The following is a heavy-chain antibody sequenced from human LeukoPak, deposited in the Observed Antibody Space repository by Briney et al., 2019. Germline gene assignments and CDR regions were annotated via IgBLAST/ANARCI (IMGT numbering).Heavy chain of an antibody. Sequence: GGSLRLSCAASGFTFSNAWLGWVRQAPGKGLEWVGLIKMKIDGGTTEYAAPVKGRFTISRDDSKNTVDLQMNSLKTEDTAVYYCTTVYGYSSGQLDHWGQGTLVTVSS. J-gene: IGHJ4*02. CDR3: TTVYGYSSGQLDH. V-gene: IGHV3-15*01. D-gene: IGHD5-18*01. CDR1: GFTFSNAW. CDR2: IKMKIDGGTT.